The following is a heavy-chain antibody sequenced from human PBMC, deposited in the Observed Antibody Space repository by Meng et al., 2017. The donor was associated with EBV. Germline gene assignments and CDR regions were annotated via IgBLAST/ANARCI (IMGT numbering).Heavy chain of an antibody. CDR3: ASAEHYGDYVFEY. CDR2: IIPLFHTT. CDR1: GGILRSFA. D-gene: IGHD4-17*01. J-gene: IGHJ4*02. V-gene: IGHV1-69*01. Sequence: VLLLQSGAEGKTPGPSVKVSCKTSGGILRSFAISWVRQAPGQGLEWMGGIIPLFHTTNYAQKFQGRLHIIADESSATTYMELSSLRSEDTAIYYCASAEHYGDYVFEYWGQGTLVTVSS.